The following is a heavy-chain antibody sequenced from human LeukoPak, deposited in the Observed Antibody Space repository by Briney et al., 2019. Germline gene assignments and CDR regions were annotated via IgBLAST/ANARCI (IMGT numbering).Heavy chain of an antibody. D-gene: IGHD3-22*01. CDR3: ARDLSYYDSSGYLYYGMDV. J-gene: IGHJ6*02. CDR2: MNPNSGNT. Sequence: GASVKVPCKASGYTFTSYGINWVGQATGQGLEWMGWMNPNSGNTGYAQKFQGRVTMTRNTSISTAYMELSSLRSEDTAVYYCARDLSYYDSSGYLYYGMDVWGQGTTVTVSS. CDR1: GYTFTSYG. V-gene: IGHV1-8*01.